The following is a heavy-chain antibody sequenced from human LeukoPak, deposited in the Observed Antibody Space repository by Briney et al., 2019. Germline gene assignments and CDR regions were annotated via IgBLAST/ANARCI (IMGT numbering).Heavy chain of an antibody. Sequence: GGSLRLSCAASGFTFSSYEMNWVRQAPGKGLEWVSYISSSGSTIYYADSVKGRFTISRDNAKNPLYLQMNSLRAEDTAVYYCARNYRGGDYWGQGTLVTVSS. CDR2: ISSSGSTI. V-gene: IGHV3-48*03. J-gene: IGHJ4*02. D-gene: IGHD1-7*01. CDR3: ARNYRGGDY. CDR1: GFTFSSYE.